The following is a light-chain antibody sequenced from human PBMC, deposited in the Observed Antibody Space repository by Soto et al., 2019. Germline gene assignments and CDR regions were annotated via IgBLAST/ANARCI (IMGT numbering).Light chain of an antibody. J-gene: IGKJ3*01. V-gene: IGKV3-11*01. CDR3: QQRSNWPPL. Sequence: EIVLTQSPATLSLSPGERATLSCRASQSVSNYLAWYQQKPGQAPRLLIYDASNRATGIPARFTGSGSGTDVTLTISSLEPEDFAVYYCQQRSNWPPLFGPGTKVDIK. CDR2: DAS. CDR1: QSVSNY.